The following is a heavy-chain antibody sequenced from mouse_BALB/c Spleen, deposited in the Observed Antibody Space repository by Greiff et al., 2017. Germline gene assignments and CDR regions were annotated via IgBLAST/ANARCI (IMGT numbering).Heavy chain of an antibody. Sequence: LQQPGSELVRPGASVKLSCTASGYTFTSYWMHWVKQRHGQGLEWIGNIYPGSGSTNYDEKFKSKGTLTVDTSSSTAYMHLSSLTSEDSAVYYCTRGYGYDIYAMDYWGQGTSVTVSS. CDR3: TRGYGYDIYAMDY. D-gene: IGHD2-2*01. CDR1: GYTFTSYW. V-gene: IGHV1S22*01. CDR2: IYPGSGST. J-gene: IGHJ4*01.